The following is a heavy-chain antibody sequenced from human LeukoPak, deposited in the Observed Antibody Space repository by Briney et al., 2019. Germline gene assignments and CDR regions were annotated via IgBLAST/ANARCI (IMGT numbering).Heavy chain of an antibody. V-gene: IGHV4-30-2*01. D-gene: IGHD3-10*01. CDR2: IYHSGST. CDR3: ARSGRLTWFDP. J-gene: IGHJ5*02. CDR1: GGSISSGGYY. Sequence: SETLSLTCTVSGGSISSGGYYWSWIRQPPGKGLEWIGYIYHSGSTYYNPSLKSRVTISVDRSKNQFSLKLSSVTAADTAVYYCARSGRLTWFDPWGQGTLVTVSS.